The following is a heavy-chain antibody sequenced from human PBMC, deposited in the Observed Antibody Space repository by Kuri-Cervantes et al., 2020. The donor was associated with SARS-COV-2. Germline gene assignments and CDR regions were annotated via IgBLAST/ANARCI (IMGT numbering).Heavy chain of an antibody. CDR3: TTLTDY. V-gene: IGHV3-73*01. J-gene: IGHJ4*02. CDR2: IRGKANNYAT. D-gene: IGHD4/OR15-4a*01. Sequence: GGFLRPPCEASGFTFTSYAMHWVRQASDKGLEWFGRIRGKANNYATAYVASVKGRFTISRDDTKNMEYLQMNSLRTEDTDVYYCTTLTDYWGQGALVTVSS. CDR1: GFTFTSYA.